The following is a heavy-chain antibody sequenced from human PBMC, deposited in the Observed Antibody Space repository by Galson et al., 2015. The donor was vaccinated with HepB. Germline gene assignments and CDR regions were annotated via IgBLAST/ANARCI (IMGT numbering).Heavy chain of an antibody. J-gene: IGHJ4*02. CDR3: ARDVAVAGTLFDY. V-gene: IGHV3-30-3*01. CDR2: ISYDGSNK. D-gene: IGHD6-19*01. CDR1: GFTFSSYA. Sequence: SLRLSCAASGFTFSSYAMHWVRQAPGKGLEWVAVISYDGSNKYYADSVKGRFTISRDNSKNTLYLQMNSLRAEDMAVYYCARDVAVAGTLFDYWGQGTLVTVSS.